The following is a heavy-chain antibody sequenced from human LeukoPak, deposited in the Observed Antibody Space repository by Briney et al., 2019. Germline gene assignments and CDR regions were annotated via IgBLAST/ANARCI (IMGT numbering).Heavy chain of an antibody. CDR2: IWYDGSNK. D-gene: IGHD6-19*01. V-gene: IGHV3-33*01. CDR1: GFTFSSYD. Sequence: GGSLRLSCAASGFTFSSYDMHWVRQAPGKGLEWVAVIWYDGSNKYYADSVKGRFTISRDNSKNTLYLQMNSLRAEDTAVYYCAREVAVAGRTGYFDLWGRGPLVTVSS. CDR3: AREVAVAGRTGYFDL. J-gene: IGHJ2*01.